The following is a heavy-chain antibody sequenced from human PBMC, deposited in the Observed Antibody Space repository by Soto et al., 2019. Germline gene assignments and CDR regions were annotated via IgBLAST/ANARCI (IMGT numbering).Heavy chain of an antibody. CDR3: ARNLPGDYYYMDV. CDR1: GYSFTSYW. Sequence: HGESLKISCKGSGYSFTSYWIGWVRQMPGKGLEWMGIIYPGDSDTRHSPSFQGQVTISADKSISTAYLQWSSLKASDTAMYYCARNLPGDYYYMDVWGKGTTVTVSS. J-gene: IGHJ6*03. V-gene: IGHV5-51*01. D-gene: IGHD3-10*01. CDR2: IYPGDSDT.